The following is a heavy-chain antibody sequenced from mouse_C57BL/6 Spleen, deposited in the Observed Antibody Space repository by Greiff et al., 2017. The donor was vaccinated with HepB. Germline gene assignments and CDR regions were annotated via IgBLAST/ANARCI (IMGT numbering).Heavy chain of an antibody. CDR1: GFTFNTYA. CDR2: IRSKSSNYAT. CDR3: VRDQGYYGSTYWYFDV. J-gene: IGHJ1*03. V-gene: IGHV10-3*01. Sequence: EVQLVESGGGLVQPKGSLKLSCAASGFTFNTYAMHWVRQAPGKGLEWVARIRSKSSNYATYYADSVKDRFTISRDDSQSMLYLQMNNLKTEDTAMYYCVRDQGYYGSTYWYFDVWGTGTTVTVSS. D-gene: IGHD1-1*01.